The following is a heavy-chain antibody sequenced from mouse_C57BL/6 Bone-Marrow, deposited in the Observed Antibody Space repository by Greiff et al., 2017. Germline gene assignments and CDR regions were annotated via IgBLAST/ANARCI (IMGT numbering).Heavy chain of an antibody. CDR3: TTRTRVTQYAFDY. V-gene: IGHV14-4*01. J-gene: IGHJ2*02. Sequence: EVQLMESGAELVRPGASVKLSCTASGFNIKDDYMHWVKQRPEQSLEWIGWIDPATGDTDSASKFQGKATITADQSSNTAYLQLSSLTSEDTAVYYCTTRTRVTQYAFDYWGQGTSVTVSS. D-gene: IGHD2-5*01. CDR1: GFNIKDDY. CDR2: IDPATGDT.